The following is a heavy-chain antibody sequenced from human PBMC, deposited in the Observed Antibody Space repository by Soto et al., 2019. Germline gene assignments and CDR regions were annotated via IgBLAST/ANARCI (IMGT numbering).Heavy chain of an antibody. V-gene: IGHV4-31*03. CDR2: IYYSGST. D-gene: IGHD3-9*01. J-gene: IGHJ4*02. CDR3: ARVYYDILTASPYFDY. CDR1: GDSISSGGYY. Sequence: SETLSLTCTVSGDSISSGGYYWSWIRQHPGKGLEWIGCIYYSGSTYYNPSLKSRVTISVDTSKNQFSLKLSSVTAADTAVYYCARVYYDILTASPYFDYWGQGTLVTVS.